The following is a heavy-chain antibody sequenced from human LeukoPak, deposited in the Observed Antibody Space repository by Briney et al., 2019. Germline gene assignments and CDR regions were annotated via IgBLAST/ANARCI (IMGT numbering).Heavy chain of an antibody. J-gene: IGHJ6*03. CDR2: ISAYNGNT. D-gene: IGHD2-2*01. CDR3: ARDVPIVVVPAAMAYYYYYYMDV. V-gene: IGHV1-18*01. CDR1: GYTFTSYG. Sequence: GASVKVSCKASGYTFTSYGISWVRQAPGQGLEWMGWISAYNGNTNYAQKLQDRVTMTTDTSTSTAYMELRSLRSDDTAVYYCARDVPIVVVPAAMAYYYYYYMDVWGKGTTVTVSS.